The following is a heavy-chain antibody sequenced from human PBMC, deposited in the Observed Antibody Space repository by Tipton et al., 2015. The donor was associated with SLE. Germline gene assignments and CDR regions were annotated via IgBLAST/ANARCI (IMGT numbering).Heavy chain of an antibody. CDR2: IYYGGTA. Sequence: GLVKPSETLSLTCTVSGGSISTYYWSWIRQPPGRGLEWIGFIYYGGTANNNPSLKSRVTISVDRSKNQFSLRLSSVTAADTAVYYCARSEYSDGLLDYWGQGTLVTVSS. V-gene: IGHV4-59*01. D-gene: IGHD5-18*01. CDR3: ARSEYSDGLLDY. J-gene: IGHJ4*02. CDR1: GGSISTYY.